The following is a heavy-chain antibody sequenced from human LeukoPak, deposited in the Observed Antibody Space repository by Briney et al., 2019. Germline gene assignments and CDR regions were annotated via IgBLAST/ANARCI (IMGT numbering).Heavy chain of an antibody. CDR3: AREPSYSGYASY. CDR1: GFIFSNSE. D-gene: IGHD5-12*01. V-gene: IGHV3-48*03. CDR2: IRSSGSAI. J-gene: IGHJ4*02. Sequence: GGSLRLSCAASGFIFSNSEMNWVRQAPGKGLEWVSYIRSSGSAIYYADSVKGRFTISRDDAKNSLYLQMSSLRAEDTAVYYCAREPSYSGYASYWGQGTLVTVSS.